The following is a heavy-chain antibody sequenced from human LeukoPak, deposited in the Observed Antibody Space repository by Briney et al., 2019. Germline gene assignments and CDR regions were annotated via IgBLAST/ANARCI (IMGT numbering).Heavy chain of an antibody. V-gene: IGHV4-59*01. CDR3: ARDRPTLGYCSGGSCDNWFDP. J-gene: IGHJ5*02. CDR2: IYYSGST. CDR1: GGSISSYY. Sequence: SETLSLTCTVSGGSISSYYWSWIRQPPGKGLEWIGYIYYSGSTNYNPSLKSRVTISVDTSKNQFSLKLSSVTAADTAVYYCARDRPTLGYCSGGSCDNWFDPWGQGTLVTVYS. D-gene: IGHD2-15*01.